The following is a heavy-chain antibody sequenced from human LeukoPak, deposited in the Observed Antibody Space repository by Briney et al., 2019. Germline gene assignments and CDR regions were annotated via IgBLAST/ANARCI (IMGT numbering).Heavy chain of an antibody. CDR2: ISYDGSNK. Sequence: GGSLRLSCAASGFTFSSYAMHWVRQAPGKGLEWVAVISYDGSNKYYADSVEGRFTISRDNSKNTLYLQMNSLRTEDTAVYYCAKEGRSSGRFSPYYYYYMDVWGKGTTVTISS. D-gene: IGHD6-19*01. CDR1: GFTFSSYA. V-gene: IGHV3-30*04. J-gene: IGHJ6*03. CDR3: AKEGRSSGRFSPYYYYYMDV.